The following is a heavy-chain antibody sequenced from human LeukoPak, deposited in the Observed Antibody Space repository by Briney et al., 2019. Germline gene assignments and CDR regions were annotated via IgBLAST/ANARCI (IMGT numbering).Heavy chain of an antibody. CDR1: GASISSYY. CDR2: IYTSGST. J-gene: IGHJ3*02. CDR3: ATGAYCGGDCFDAFDI. Sequence: SETLSLTCTVTGASISSYYWNWIRQPAGKGLEWIGRIYTSGSTDYNPSLKSRVTMSVDSSKNQFSLKLSSVTAADTAAYYCATGAYCGGDCFDAFDIWGQGTMVTISS. D-gene: IGHD2-21*01. V-gene: IGHV4-4*07.